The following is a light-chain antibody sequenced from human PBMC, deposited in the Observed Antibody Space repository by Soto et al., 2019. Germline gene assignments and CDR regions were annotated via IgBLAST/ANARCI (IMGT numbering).Light chain of an antibody. CDR1: QGISSY. Sequence: AIRMTQSPSSLSASTGDRVTITCRASQGISSYLAWYQQKPGKAPKLLIYAASTLQSGVPSRFSGSGSGTDFTLTISCLQSEDFATYYCQQYYSYPPQGTFGQGTKVDIK. CDR2: AAS. J-gene: IGKJ1*01. CDR3: QQYYSYPPQGT. V-gene: IGKV1-8*01.